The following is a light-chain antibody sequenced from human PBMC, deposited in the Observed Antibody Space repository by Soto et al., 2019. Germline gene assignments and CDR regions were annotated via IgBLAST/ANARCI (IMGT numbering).Light chain of an antibody. J-gene: IGKJ2*01. CDR3: QQYDTYSYT. Sequence: DIQMTQSPSTLSASLGDRVTVTCRASQNISRWLAWYQQRPGKAPKLLIYDASSLESGVPLRFSGSGSGTEFTLIISSLQPDDFATYYCQQYDTYSYTFGQGTKLEIK. CDR1: QNISRW. V-gene: IGKV1-5*01. CDR2: DAS.